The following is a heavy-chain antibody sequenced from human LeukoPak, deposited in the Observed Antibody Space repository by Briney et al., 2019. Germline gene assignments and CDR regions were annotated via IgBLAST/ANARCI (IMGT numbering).Heavy chain of an antibody. CDR3: TRAPDYYGSGSYYYYYYYMDV. CDR2: IRSKANSYAT. V-gene: IGHV3-73*01. J-gene: IGHJ6*03. Sequence: GGSLRLSCAASGFTFSGSAMHWVRQASGKGLEWVGRIRSKANSYATAYAASGKGRFTISRDDSKNTAYLQMNSLKTEDTAVYYCTRAPDYYGSGSYYYYYYYMDVWGQGTMVTVSS. CDR1: GFTFSGSA. D-gene: IGHD3-10*01.